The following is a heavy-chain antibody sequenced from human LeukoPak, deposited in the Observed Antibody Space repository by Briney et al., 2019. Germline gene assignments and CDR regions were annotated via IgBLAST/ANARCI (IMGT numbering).Heavy chain of an antibody. CDR3: AKAYAPDYIDAFDI. Sequence: GGSLRLSCAASGFTFSSYGMHWVRQAPGKGLEWVAVISYDGSNKYYADSVKGRFTISRDNPKNTLYLQMNSLRAEDTAVYYCAKAYAPDYIDAFDIWGQGTMVTVSS. CDR2: ISYDGSNK. D-gene: IGHD1-14*01. V-gene: IGHV3-30*18. J-gene: IGHJ3*02. CDR1: GFTFSSYG.